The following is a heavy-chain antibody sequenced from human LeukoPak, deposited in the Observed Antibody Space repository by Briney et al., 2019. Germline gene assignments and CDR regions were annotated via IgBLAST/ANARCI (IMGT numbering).Heavy chain of an antibody. CDR2: INHSGST. CDR3: ARVRGAAAGIPRIVDY. J-gene: IGHJ4*02. CDR1: GGSFSGYY. V-gene: IGHV4-34*01. Sequence: PSETLSLTCAVYGGSFSGYYWSWLRQPPGKGLEWIGEINHSGSTNYNPSLKSRVTISVDTSKNQFSLKLSSVTAADTAVYYCARVRGAAAGIPRIVDYWGQGTLVTVSS. D-gene: IGHD6-13*01.